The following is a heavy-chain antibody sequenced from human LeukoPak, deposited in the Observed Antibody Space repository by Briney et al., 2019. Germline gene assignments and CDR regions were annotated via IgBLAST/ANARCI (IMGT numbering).Heavy chain of an antibody. CDR3: ARGRSGVIPR. Sequence: GSLRLSCAASGFTFSSYAMSWIRQPPGKGLEWIGEINHSGSTNYNPSLKSRVTISVDTSKNQFSLKLSSVTAADTAVYYCARGRSGVIPRWGQGTLVTVSS. J-gene: IGHJ4*02. CDR2: INHSGST. CDR1: GFTFSSYA. V-gene: IGHV4-34*01. D-gene: IGHD3-10*01.